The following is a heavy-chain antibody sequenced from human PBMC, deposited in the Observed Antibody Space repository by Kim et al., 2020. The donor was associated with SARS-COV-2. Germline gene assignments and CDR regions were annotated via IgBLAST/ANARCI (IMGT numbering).Heavy chain of an antibody. CDR3: AKDLFVMWEFLISPIP. CDR1: GFTFRNYA. J-gene: IGHJ5*02. D-gene: IGHD1-26*01. Sequence: GGSLRLSCAASGFTFRNYAMSWVRQVPGKGLEWVSSISDSGDDTNYADPVKGRFTISRDNSKNTLFLQLSSLSAEDTAVYYCAKDLFVMWEFLISPIPWGQGTLVTVSS. V-gene: IGHV3-23*01. CDR2: ISDSGDDT.